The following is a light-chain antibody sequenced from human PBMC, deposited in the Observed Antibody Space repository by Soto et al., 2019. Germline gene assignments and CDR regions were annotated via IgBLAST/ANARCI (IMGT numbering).Light chain of an antibody. CDR3: AAWDDRGYV. V-gene: IGLV1-47*01. CDR2: RNN. CDR1: SSNIGSNY. Sequence: QSVLTQPPSASGTPGQRVTISCSGSSSNIGSNYVYWYQQLPGTAPKLLIYRNNQRPSGVPDRFSGSKSGTSASLAISGLRSEDEADYYCAAWDDRGYVFGTGTKLTVL. J-gene: IGLJ1*01.